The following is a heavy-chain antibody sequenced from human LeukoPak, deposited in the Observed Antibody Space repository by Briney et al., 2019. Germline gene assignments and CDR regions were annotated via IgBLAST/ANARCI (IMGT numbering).Heavy chain of an antibody. D-gene: IGHD3-9*01. Sequence: SETLSLTCTVSGGSISSGDYYWSWIRQPPGKGLEWIGYIYYSGSTYYNPSLKSRVTISVDTSKNQFSLKLSSVTAADTAVYYCARVGYFDWLIVNYWGRGTLVTVSS. CDR1: GGSISSGDYY. CDR2: IYYSGST. V-gene: IGHV4-30-4*01. CDR3: ARVGYFDWLIVNY. J-gene: IGHJ4*02.